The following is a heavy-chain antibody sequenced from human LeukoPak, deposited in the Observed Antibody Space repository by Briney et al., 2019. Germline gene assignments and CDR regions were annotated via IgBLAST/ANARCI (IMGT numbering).Heavy chain of an antibody. CDR3: ARAYSSGWYEAYFDY. CDR2: IYYSGST. CDR1: GGSISSGDYY. J-gene: IGHJ4*02. Sequence: SETLSLTCTVSGGSISSGDYYWSWIRQPPGKGLEWIGYIYYSGSTYYNPSLKSRVTISVDTSKNQFSLQLSSVTAADTAVYSCARAYSSGWYEAYFDYWGQGTLVTVSS. D-gene: IGHD6-19*01. V-gene: IGHV4-30-4*01.